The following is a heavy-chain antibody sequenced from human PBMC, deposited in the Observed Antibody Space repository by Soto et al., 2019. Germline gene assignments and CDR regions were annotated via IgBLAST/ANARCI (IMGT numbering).Heavy chain of an antibody. CDR2: INAGNGNT. V-gene: IGHV1-3*01. CDR3: ARAFSRLETYYYGSGSYEGMDV. Sequence: GASVKVSCKASGYTFTSYDINWVRQATGQGLEWMGWINAGNGNTKYSQKFQGRVTITRDTSASTAYMELSSLRSEDTAVYYCARAFSRLETYYYGSGSYEGMDVWGQGTTVTVSS. CDR1: GYTFTSYD. D-gene: IGHD3-10*01. J-gene: IGHJ6*02.